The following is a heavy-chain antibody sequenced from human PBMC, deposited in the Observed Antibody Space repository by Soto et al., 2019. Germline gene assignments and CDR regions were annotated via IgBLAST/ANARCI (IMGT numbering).Heavy chain of an antibody. D-gene: IGHD5-18*01. CDR2: ISGSGGST. CDR1: GFTFSSYA. V-gene: IGHV3-23*01. Sequence: GGSLRLSCAASGFTFSSYAMSWVRQAPGKGLEWVSAISGSGGSTYYADSVKGRFTISRDNSKNTLYLQMNSLRAEDTAVYYCANRIQLWHAVGAFDIWGQGTMVTVSS. J-gene: IGHJ3*02. CDR3: ANRIQLWHAVGAFDI.